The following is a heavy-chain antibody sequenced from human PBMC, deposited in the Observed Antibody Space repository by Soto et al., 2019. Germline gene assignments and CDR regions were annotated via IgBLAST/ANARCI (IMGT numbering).Heavy chain of an antibody. J-gene: IGHJ5*02. CDR1: GGSFSGYY. CDR3: ARYHKYYYDSSGYYYVRGRAEKRKNWFDP. Sequence: QVQLQQWGAGLLKPSETLSLTCAVYGGSFSGYYWSWIRQPPGKGLEWIGEINHSGSTNYNPSLKSRVTKSVDTSKNQFSLKLSSVTAADTAVYYCARYHKYYYDSSGYYYVRGRAEKRKNWFDPWGQGTLVTVSS. CDR2: INHSGST. V-gene: IGHV4-34*02. D-gene: IGHD3-22*01.